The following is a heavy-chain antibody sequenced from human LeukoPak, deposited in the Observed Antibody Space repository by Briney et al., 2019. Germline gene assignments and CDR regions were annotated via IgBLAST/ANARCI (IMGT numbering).Heavy chain of an antibody. CDR1: GFTFSSYG. CDR3: AKATVVAATGRWADYYYYGMDV. V-gene: IGHV3-30*18. J-gene: IGHJ6*02. Sequence: GGSLRLSCAASGFTFSSYGMPWFRQAPGKGLEWVAVISYDGSNKYYADSVKGRFTISRDNSKNTLYLQMNSLRAEDTAVYYCAKATVVAATGRWADYYYYGMDVWGQGTTVTVSS. CDR2: ISYDGSNK. D-gene: IGHD2-15*01.